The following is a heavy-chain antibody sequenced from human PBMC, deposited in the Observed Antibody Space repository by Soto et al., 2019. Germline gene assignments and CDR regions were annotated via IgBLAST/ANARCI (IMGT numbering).Heavy chain of an antibody. D-gene: IGHD2-15*01. CDR2: IIPMFGTA. CDR1: GGTFSSYA. Sequence: QVQLVQSGAEVKKPGSSVRVSCKASGGTFSSYALNWVRQAPGQGLEWMGGIIPMFGTARYAQKFQGRVTITADESTSTGHMELSSLRSEDTAVYYCARDYGHDCSGGSCYLFFWGQGTLVTVSS. CDR3: ARDYGHDCSGGSCYLFF. V-gene: IGHV1-69*01. J-gene: IGHJ4*02.